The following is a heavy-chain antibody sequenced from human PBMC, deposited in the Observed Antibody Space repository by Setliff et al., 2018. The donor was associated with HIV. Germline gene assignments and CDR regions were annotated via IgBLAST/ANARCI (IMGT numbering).Heavy chain of an antibody. Sequence: SLRLSCAASGFTFNSYGIHWVRQAPGKGLEWVALIWYDASKKEYSDSVKGRFNSLRDDSKKTAYLQMNSLRDEDTAVYYCVKDVLKFWSGSGALDFWGPGTLVTVSS. CDR3: VKDVLKFWSGSGALDF. CDR2: IWYDASKK. V-gene: IGHV3-33*06. CDR1: GFTFNSYG. J-gene: IGHJ4*02. D-gene: IGHD3-3*01.